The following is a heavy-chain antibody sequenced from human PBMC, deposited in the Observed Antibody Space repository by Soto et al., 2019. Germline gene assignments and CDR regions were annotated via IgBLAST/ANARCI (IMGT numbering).Heavy chain of an antibody. V-gene: IGHV3-7*05. Sequence: EVQLVESGGGLVQPGGSLRLSCGASGFTFRTYWLSWVRQVPGKGLEWVANINQAGSEKNYVDSVKGRFTISRDNANHSLHLQMSSLRAEDTALYYCARDGSTSLYSYDYHGMDVWGQGTTVTVSS. D-gene: IGHD5-18*01. CDR3: ARDGSTSLYSYDYHGMDV. CDR1: GFTFRTYW. J-gene: IGHJ6*02. CDR2: INQAGSEK.